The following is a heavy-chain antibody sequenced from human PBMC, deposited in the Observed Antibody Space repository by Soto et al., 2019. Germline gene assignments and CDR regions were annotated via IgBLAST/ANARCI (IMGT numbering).Heavy chain of an antibody. V-gene: IGHV3-30*18. J-gene: IGHJ5*02. CDR3: AKGRDSGWYRNWFDP. CDR1: GFTFSSYG. D-gene: IGHD6-19*01. Sequence: GSLRLSCAASGFTFSSYGMHWVRQAPGKGLEWVAVISYDGSNKYYADSVKGRFTISRDNSKNTLYLQMNSLRAEDTAVYYCAKGRDSGWYRNWFDPWGQGTLVTVSS. CDR2: ISYDGSNK.